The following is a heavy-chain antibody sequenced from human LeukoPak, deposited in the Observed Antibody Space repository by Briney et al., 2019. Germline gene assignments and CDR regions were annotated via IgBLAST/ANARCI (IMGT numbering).Heavy chain of an antibody. CDR1: GFTFSSYA. J-gene: IGHJ2*01. V-gene: IGHV3-23*01. CDR3: AKDVRSTDFLSWWYFDL. D-gene: IGHD2/OR15-2a*01. Sequence: GGSLRLSCAASGFTFSSYAMNWVRQAPGKGLEWVSGISGSGGSTYYADSVKGRFTISRDNSKNTLYLQMNSLRAEDTAVYYCAKDVRSTDFLSWWYFDLWGRGTLVTVSS. CDR2: ISGSGGST.